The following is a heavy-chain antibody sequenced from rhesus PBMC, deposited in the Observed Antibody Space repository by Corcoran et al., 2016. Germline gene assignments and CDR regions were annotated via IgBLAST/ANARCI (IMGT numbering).Heavy chain of an antibody. D-gene: IGHD6-31*01. J-gene: IGHJ4*01. V-gene: IGHV4-173*01. CDR3: ASLPGYSSGWYDY. CDR1: GGSISSNY. CDR2: FSGSGGST. Sequence: QLQLQESGPGLVKPSETLSLTCAVSGGSISSNYWSWIRQPPGKVLEWLGRFSGSGGSTDFNPSLKRRVTISTDTSKNQFSLKLSSVTAADTAVYYCASLPGYSSGWYDYWGQGVLVTVSS.